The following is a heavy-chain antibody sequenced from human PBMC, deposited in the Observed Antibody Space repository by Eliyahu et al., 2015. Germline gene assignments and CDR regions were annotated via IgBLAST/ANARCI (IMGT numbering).Heavy chain of an antibody. V-gene: IGHV3-53*01. Sequence: EVQLVESGGDSIQPGGSLRLSCAASXFSVSSSYMXWVRQAPGKGLEWVSIIYSGGTTYYADSVKGRITVSRENSKNTMFLQMNSLRVEDTAVYYCARCSPHDNRAGYIDFWGQGTLVTVSS. CDR1: XFSVSSSY. CDR3: ARCSPHDNRAGYIDF. D-gene: IGHD3-22*01. J-gene: IGHJ4*02. CDR2: IYSGGTT.